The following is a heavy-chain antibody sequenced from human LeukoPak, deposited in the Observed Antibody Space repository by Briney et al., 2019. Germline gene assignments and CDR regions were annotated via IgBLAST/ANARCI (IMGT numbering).Heavy chain of an antibody. CDR3: ARVGYYDSSGYYHFDY. D-gene: IGHD3-22*01. V-gene: IGHV3-48*03. CDR1: GFTFSSYE. Sequence: GGSLRLSCAASGFTFSSYEMNWVRQAPGKVLEWVSYISSSGSTIYYADSVKGRFTISRDNAKNSLYLQMNSLRAEDTAVYYCARVGYYDSSGYYHFDYWGQGTLVTVSS. CDR2: ISSSGSTI. J-gene: IGHJ4*02.